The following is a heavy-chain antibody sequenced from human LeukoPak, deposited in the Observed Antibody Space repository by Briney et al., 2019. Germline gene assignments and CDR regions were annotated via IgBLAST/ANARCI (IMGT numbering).Heavy chain of an antibody. J-gene: IGHJ3*02. V-gene: IGHV6-1*01. D-gene: IGHD7-27*01. CDR3: ARDADWGYDAFDI. CDR1: GDSVSVNSDV. CDR2: TYYKSKWYN. Sequence: SQTLSLTCAISGDSVSVNSDVWNWIRQSPSRGLEWLGRTYYKSKWYNDYAVSVKSRITISPDTSKNQFSLQLNSVTPEDTAVXYCARDADWGYDAFDIWGQGTMVTVSS.